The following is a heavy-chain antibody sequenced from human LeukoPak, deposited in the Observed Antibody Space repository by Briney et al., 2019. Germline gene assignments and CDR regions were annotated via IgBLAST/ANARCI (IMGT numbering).Heavy chain of an antibody. CDR1: GFTFSSYA. D-gene: IGHD6-13*01. J-gene: IGHJ4*02. V-gene: IGHV3-23*01. Sequence: GGSLRLSCAASGFTFSSYAMSWVRQAPGEGLEWVSAISGSGGSTYYADSVKGRFTISRDNSKNTLYLQMNSLRAEDTAVYYCARHSSSWYFDYWGQGTLVTVSS. CDR2: ISGSGGST. CDR3: ARHSSSWYFDY.